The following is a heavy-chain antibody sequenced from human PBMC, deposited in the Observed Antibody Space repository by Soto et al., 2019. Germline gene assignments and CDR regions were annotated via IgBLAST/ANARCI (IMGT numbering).Heavy chain of an antibody. CDR2: INHSGST. J-gene: IGHJ4*02. CDR3: ARAGDEWEFPIDY. V-gene: IGHV4-34*01. Sequence: QVQLQQRGAGLLKPSETLSLTCVVSGGSLGGYYWTWIRQPPGKRLEWIGEINHSGSTNYNPSLTSRVTISVDTTKNQFSLNLSSVTAADTAVYYCARAGDEWEFPIDYWGQGTLVTVSS. CDR1: GGSLGGYY. D-gene: IGHD1-26*01.